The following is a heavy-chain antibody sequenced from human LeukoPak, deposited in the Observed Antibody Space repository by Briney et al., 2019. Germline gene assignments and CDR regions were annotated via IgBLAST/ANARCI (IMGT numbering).Heavy chain of an antibody. CDR1: GLTFSNAW. CDR2: IKSKTDGGTT. CDR3: TANVLRYFDWLSPEAFDI. D-gene: IGHD3-9*01. V-gene: IGHV3-15*01. J-gene: IGHJ3*02. Sequence: PGGSLRLSCAASGLTFSNAWMSWVRQAPGKGLEWVGRIKSKTDGGTTDYAAPVKGRFTISRDDSKNTLYLQMNSLKTEDTAVYYCTANVLRYFDWLSPEAFDIWGQGTMVTVSS.